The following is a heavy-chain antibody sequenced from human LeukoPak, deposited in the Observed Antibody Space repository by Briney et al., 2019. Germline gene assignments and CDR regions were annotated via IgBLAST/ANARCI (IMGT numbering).Heavy chain of an antibody. V-gene: IGHV4-59*01. CDR2: IYYSGGT. Sequence: SETLSLTCTVSGGSISRYYWSWIRQPPGKGLEWIGYIYYSGGTNYNPSLKSRVTISVDTSKNQFSLKLTSVTAADTAVYYCARAGAESSLSWWFDPWGQGTLVTVSS. D-gene: IGHD6-6*01. CDR3: ARAGAESSLSWWFDP. CDR1: GGSISRYY. J-gene: IGHJ5*02.